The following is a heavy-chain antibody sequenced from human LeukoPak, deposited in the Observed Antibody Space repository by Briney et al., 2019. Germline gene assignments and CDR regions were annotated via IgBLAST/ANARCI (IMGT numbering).Heavy chain of an antibody. CDR2: ISTYNNNT. V-gene: IGHV1-18*01. CDR3: ARNYDFWSDYSLSSWFDY. Sequence: ASVKVSCKASGYTFTNYGFSWVRQAPGQGLEWMGWISTYNNNTNYAQKFQGRVSMTTDTSTSTAYMELRSLRSDDTAVYYCARNYDFWSDYSLSSWFDYWGQGTLVTVSS. D-gene: IGHD3-3*01. CDR1: GYTFTNYG. J-gene: IGHJ5*01.